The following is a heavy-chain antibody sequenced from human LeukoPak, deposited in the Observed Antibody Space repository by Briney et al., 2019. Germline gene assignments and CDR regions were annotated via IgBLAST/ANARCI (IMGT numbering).Heavy chain of an antibody. Sequence: ASVKVSCKASGYTFTDYYIHWVRQAPGQGLEWMGRINPNSGGTTYAQKFQGRVTMTRDTSTNTVYMKLSSLRSEDTAVYYCARGLDTGSYPGDAFDIWGQGTMVTVSS. CDR1: GYTFTDYY. D-gene: IGHD1-26*01. V-gene: IGHV1-2*06. CDR2: INPNSGGT. CDR3: ARGLDTGSYPGDAFDI. J-gene: IGHJ3*02.